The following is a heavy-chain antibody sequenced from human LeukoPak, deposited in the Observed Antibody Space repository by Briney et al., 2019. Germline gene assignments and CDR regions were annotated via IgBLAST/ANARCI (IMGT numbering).Heavy chain of an antibody. CDR3: ARAPPYGELLSSYYFDY. J-gene: IGHJ4*02. Sequence: SQTLSLTCTVAGGSISSGDYYWSWIRQPPGKGLEWIGYIYYGGSTYYNPSLKSRVTISVDTSKNQFSLKLSSVTAADTAVYYCARAPPYGELLSSYYFDYWGQGTLVTVSS. D-gene: IGHD2-2*01. CDR2: IYYGGST. CDR1: GGSISSGDYY. V-gene: IGHV4-30-4*01.